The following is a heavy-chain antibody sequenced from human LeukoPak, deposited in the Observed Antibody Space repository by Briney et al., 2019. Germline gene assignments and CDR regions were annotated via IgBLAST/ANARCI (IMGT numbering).Heavy chain of an antibody. Sequence: PGGSLRLSCAASGFIFSDHYMDWVRQAPGKGLEWVGRTRNIVNSYTTQYAASVKGRFTISRDDSKNSSYLQMNSLRAEDTAVYYCAKEFDWYTSDYYYYYMDVWGKGTTVTVSS. CDR3: AKEFDWYTSDYYYYYMDV. CDR2: TRNIVNSYTT. V-gene: IGHV3-72*01. J-gene: IGHJ6*03. D-gene: IGHD3-9*01. CDR1: GFIFSDHY.